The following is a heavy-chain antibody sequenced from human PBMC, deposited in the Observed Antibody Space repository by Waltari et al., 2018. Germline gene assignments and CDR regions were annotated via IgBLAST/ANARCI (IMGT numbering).Heavy chain of an antibody. J-gene: IGHJ4*02. Sequence: QVQLQESGPGLVKPSETLSLTCAVSGYSISSGYYWGWIRQPPGKGLEWIGTIYHSGRTFYNPSLKSRVTLAVVTSKNQFSLKLSSVTAADTAVYYCTREEGGATDYWGQGTLVTVSS. CDR3: TREEGGATDY. CDR1: GYSISSGYY. D-gene: IGHD1-26*01. CDR2: IYHSGRT. V-gene: IGHV4-38-2*02.